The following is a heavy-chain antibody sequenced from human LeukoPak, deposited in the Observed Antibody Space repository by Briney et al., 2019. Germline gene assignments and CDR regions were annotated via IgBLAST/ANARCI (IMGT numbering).Heavy chain of an antibody. CDR2: ISYDGSNK. D-gene: IGHD2-21*02. Sequence: GGSLRLSCAASGFTFSSYAMHWVRQAPGKGLEWVAVISYDGSNKYYADSVKGRFTISRDNSKNTLYLQMNSLRAEDTAVYYCARDRDLDAFDIWGQGTMVTASS. CDR1: GFTFSSYA. CDR3: ARDRDLDAFDI. J-gene: IGHJ3*02. V-gene: IGHV3-30-3*01.